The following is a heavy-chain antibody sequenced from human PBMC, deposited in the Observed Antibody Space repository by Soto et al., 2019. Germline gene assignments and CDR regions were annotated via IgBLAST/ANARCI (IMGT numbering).Heavy chain of an antibody. D-gene: IGHD3-3*01. CDR2: INHSGST. CDR3: ARGPSIKIFDGYYMDV. CDR1: GGSFSGYY. J-gene: IGHJ6*03. Sequence: SETLSLACAVYGGSFSGYYWSWIRQPPGKGLEWIGEINHSGSTNYNPSLKSRVTISVDTSKNQFSLKLSSVTAADTAVYYCARGPSIKIFDGYYMDVWGKGTTVTV. V-gene: IGHV4-34*01.